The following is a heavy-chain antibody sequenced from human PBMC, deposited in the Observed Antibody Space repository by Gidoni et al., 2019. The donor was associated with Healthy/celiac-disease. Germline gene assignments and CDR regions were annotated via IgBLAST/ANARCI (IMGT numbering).Heavy chain of an antibody. CDR1: GYSFTSYW. CDR2: IDPSDSYT. CDR3: ARHAENVDTAMVMLGYYYYYMDV. Sequence: EVQLVQSGAEVQKPGESLRISCKGSGYSFTSYWISWVRQMPGKGMEWMGRIDPSDSYTNYSPSFQGHVTISADKSISTAYLQWSSLKASDTAMYYCARHAENVDTAMVMLGYYYYYMDVWGKGTTVTVSS. V-gene: IGHV5-10-1*03. D-gene: IGHD5-18*01. J-gene: IGHJ6*03.